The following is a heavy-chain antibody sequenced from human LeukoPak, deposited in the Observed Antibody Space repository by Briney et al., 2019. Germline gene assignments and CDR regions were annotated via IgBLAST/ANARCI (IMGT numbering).Heavy chain of an antibody. V-gene: IGHV4-59*01. CDR3: ARLGGSADF. CDR1: GFTFSSYA. Sequence: GSLRLSCAVSGFTFSSYAMSWIRQPPGKGLEWIGYISYSGSTNYNPSLKSRVTISIDTSRNQLSLKVRSVTAADTAVYYCARLGGSADFWGQGILVTVSS. D-gene: IGHD4-23*01. J-gene: IGHJ4*02. CDR2: ISYSGST.